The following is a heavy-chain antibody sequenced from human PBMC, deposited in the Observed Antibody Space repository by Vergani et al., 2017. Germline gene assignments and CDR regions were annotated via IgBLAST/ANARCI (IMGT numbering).Heavy chain of an antibody. CDR2: IYYSGST. J-gene: IGHJ4*02. D-gene: IGHD3-22*01. V-gene: IGHV4-30-4*08. Sequence: QLQLQQSGPGLVQPPQTLSLTCIVSGDSSNNDDYYWSWIRQPPGKGLEWIGYIYYSGSTYQNPSLESRLTMSLDTSRTQFSLNLISVTAGDTAVYYCARVAGGSGGYYLGWGQGTPVTVSS. CDR1: GDSSNNDDYY. CDR3: ARVAGGSGGYYLG.